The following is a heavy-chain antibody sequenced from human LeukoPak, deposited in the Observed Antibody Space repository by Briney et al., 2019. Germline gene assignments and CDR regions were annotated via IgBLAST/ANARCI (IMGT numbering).Heavy chain of an antibody. J-gene: IGHJ4*02. Sequence: GGSLRLSCAPAGLSVTSNAMNWVRQAPGKGLEWVSAITSDGATLYGGSVKGRFAISRDNSRNTLYLQMNNLRAEDTALYYCATLYHDHGAYWGQGTLVTVSS. CDR2: ITSDGAT. D-gene: IGHD4-17*01. V-gene: IGHV3-23*01. CDR1: GLSVTSNA. CDR3: ATLYHDHGAY.